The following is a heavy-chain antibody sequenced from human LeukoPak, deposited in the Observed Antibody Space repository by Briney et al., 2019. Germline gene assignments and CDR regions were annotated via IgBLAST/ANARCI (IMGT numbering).Heavy chain of an antibody. Sequence: ASVKVSRKASGYTFTSYGITWVRQAPGRGLEWMGWISAYNGNTNYAQKFQGRLTMTTDTTTSTAYMELRSLRSDDSAIYYCAREEFAYYGSGKPADYWGQGTLVTVSS. V-gene: IGHV1-18*01. J-gene: IGHJ4*02. CDR2: ISAYNGNT. CDR1: GYTFTSYG. CDR3: AREEFAYYGSGKPADY. D-gene: IGHD3-10*01.